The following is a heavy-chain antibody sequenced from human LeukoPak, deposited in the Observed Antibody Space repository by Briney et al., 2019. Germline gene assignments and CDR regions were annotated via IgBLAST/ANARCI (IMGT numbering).Heavy chain of an antibody. CDR3: ARVSGYTSGHGGDY. J-gene: IGHJ4*02. CDR1: GFSVSAYY. D-gene: IGHD5-12*01. CDR2: INSADNT. Sequence: GRSLRLSCAASGFSVSAYYMSWVRHAPGQGLEWVSLINSADNTYYAESVKGRFTTSRDNSKDTVFLEMNRLRPEDTAMYYCARVSGYTSGHGGDYWGQGALVTVS. V-gene: IGHV3-66*02.